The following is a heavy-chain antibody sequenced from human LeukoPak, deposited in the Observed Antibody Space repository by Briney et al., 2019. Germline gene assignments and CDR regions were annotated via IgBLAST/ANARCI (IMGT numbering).Heavy chain of an antibody. V-gene: IGHV4-38-2*01. J-gene: IGHJ4*02. Sequence: PSETLSLTCAVSGDSISSGYYWGWIRQPPGKGLEWIGSIYRSGSTYYNPSLKSRVTISLDTSKNHFSLKLSSVTAADTAVYYCARVDSTKFDYWGQGTLVTVSS. CDR2: IYRSGST. CDR1: GDSISSGYY. CDR3: ARVDSTKFDY. D-gene: IGHD3/OR15-3a*01.